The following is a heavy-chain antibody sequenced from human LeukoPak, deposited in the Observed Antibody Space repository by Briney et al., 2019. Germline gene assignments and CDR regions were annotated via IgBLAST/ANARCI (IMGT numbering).Heavy chain of an antibody. CDR2: IIPIFGTA. CDR3: ASGSRLGVVERDAFDI. Sequence: SSVTVSCKPSVGTLSSYAISWVRQAPRQALEWVGGIIPIFGTANYAQKSQARVTITADESTSTAYMALSSLRSEDTAVYYCASGSRLGVVERDAFDIWGQGTMVTVSS. D-gene: IGHD3-3*01. J-gene: IGHJ3*02. CDR1: VGTLSSYA. V-gene: IGHV1-69*13.